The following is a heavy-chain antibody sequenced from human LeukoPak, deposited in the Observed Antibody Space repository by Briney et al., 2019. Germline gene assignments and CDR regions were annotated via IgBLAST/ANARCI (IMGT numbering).Heavy chain of an antibody. Sequence: SWFRQAPGKGLEWVGFIRSKAYGGTTEYAASVKGRFTISRDDSKSIAYLQMNSLKTEDTAVYYCTRGGGSYIDYWGQGTLVTVSS. J-gene: IGHJ4*02. V-gene: IGHV3-49*03. CDR2: IRSKAYGGTT. CDR3: TRGGGSYIDY. D-gene: IGHD1-26*01.